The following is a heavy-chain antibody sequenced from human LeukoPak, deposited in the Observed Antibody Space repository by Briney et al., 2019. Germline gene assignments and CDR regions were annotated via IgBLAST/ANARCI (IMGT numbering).Heavy chain of an antibody. CDR2: MNPNSGNT. Sequence: ASVKVSCKASGYTFTSYDINWVRQATGQGLEWMGWMNPNSGNTGYAQKFQGRVTMTRNTSISTAYMELSSLRSEDTAVYYCARAYEDYYDSSGHYFHFDYWGQGTLVTVSS. J-gene: IGHJ4*02. D-gene: IGHD3-22*01. V-gene: IGHV1-8*01. CDR1: GYTFTSYD. CDR3: ARAYEDYYDSSGHYFHFDY.